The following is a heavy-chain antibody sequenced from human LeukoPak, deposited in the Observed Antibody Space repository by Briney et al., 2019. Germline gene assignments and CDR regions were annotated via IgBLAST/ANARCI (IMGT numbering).Heavy chain of an antibody. CDR1: GFTFGSYA. J-gene: IGHJ3*02. CDR3: AKDGRGYSSGWTDAFDI. D-gene: IGHD6-19*01. V-gene: IGHV3-30*04. CDR2: ISYDGSNK. Sequence: GGSLRLSCAASGFTFGSYAMHWVRQAPGKGLEWVAVISYDGSNKYYADSVKGRFTISRDNSKNTLYLQMNSLRAEDTAVYYCAKDGRGYSSGWTDAFDIWGQGTMVTVSS.